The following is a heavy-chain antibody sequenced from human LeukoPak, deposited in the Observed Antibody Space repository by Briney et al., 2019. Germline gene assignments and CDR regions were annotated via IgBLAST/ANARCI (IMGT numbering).Heavy chain of an antibody. J-gene: IGHJ5*02. CDR3: ARSGCPGGSCYLRYGWLDL. CDR2: ITTTSSYI. CDR1: GFTFSNSD. Sequence: GGSLSLSCATSGFTFSNSDMNWVRQAPGKGLEWVSSITTTSSYIYYADSVRGRFTISRDNAKNSLYLHMDSLRAEDTAVYYCARSGCPGGSCYLRYGWLDLWGRGTLVTVSS. V-gene: IGHV3-21*01. D-gene: IGHD2-15*01.